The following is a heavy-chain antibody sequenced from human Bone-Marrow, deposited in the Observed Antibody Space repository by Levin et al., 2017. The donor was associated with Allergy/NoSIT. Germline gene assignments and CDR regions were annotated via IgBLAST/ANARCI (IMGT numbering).Heavy chain of an antibody. V-gene: IGHV4-59*01. J-gene: IGHJ4*02. Sequence: SCSVSGGPISSYYWTWIRQPPGKGLEWIGFTHDSGRTNYNPSLKSRLTMSVDTSKNQFSLRLYSVTAADTAVYYCARVILGTVFFDYWGQGILVTVSS. D-gene: IGHD2/OR15-2a*01. CDR1: GGPISSYY. CDR2: THDSGRT. CDR3: ARVILGTVFFDY.